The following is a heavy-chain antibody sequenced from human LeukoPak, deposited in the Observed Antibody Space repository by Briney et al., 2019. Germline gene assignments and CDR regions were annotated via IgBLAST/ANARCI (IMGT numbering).Heavy chain of an antibody. CDR1: GFTFSSYS. CDR3: ARDGYSYGYGY. D-gene: IGHD5-18*01. Sequence: GGSLRLSCAASGFTFSSYSMNWVRQAPGKGLEWISSISSSSSYIYYADSVKGRFTISRDNAKNSLYLHMNSLRAEDTAVYYCARDGYSYGYGYWGQGTLVTVSS. CDR2: ISSSSSYI. J-gene: IGHJ4*02. V-gene: IGHV3-21*01.